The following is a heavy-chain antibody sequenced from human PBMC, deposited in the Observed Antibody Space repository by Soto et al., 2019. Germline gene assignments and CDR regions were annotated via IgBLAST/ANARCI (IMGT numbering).Heavy chain of an antibody. CDR1: GFTCSSYA. J-gene: IGHJ3*02. D-gene: IGHD3-9*01. Sequence: EGQLLESGGGLVQPGGSLRLSCAASGFTCSSYAMSWVLQAPWKGLEWVSAISGSGGSTYYADSVKGRFTISRDNSKNTLYQQMNSLRGEDTAVYYCAKDLGGDTLAEAFDIWGQGTMVTVSS. V-gene: IGHV3-23*01. CDR2: ISGSGGST. CDR3: AKDLGGDTLAEAFDI.